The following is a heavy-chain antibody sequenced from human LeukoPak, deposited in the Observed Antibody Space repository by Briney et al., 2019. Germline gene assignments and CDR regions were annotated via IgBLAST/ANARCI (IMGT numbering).Heavy chain of an antibody. CDR3: ARGVPYGPSYEFFDY. CDR1: GGSISTYF. V-gene: IGHV4-4*07. J-gene: IGHJ4*02. Sequence: SETLSLTCTVPGGSISTYFGRWIPQPAGKGLEYVGHIYSSGNTNYNPSLKSRVTMSLDTSKNHFSLKVSSVTAAHTAVYYCARGVPYGPSYEFFDYWGQGTLVTVSS. D-gene: IGHD3-10*01. CDR2: IYSSGNT.